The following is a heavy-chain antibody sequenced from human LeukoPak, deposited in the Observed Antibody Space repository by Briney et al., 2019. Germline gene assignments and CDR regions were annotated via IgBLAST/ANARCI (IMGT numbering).Heavy chain of an antibody. V-gene: IGHV5-51*01. J-gene: IGHJ4*02. CDR1: GYSFTSYW. CDR2: IYPGDSDT. D-gene: IGHD6-13*01. Sequence: GEPLQISCKGSGYSFTSYWIGWVRQMPGKGLGWTGIIYPGDSDTRYSPSFQGQVTISAAKSISTAYLQWSSLKASDTAMYYCARLGRLAAAGTHFDYWGQGTLVTVSS. CDR3: ARLGRLAAAGTHFDY.